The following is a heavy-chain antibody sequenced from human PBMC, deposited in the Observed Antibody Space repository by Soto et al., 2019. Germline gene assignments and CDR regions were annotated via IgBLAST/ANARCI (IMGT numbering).Heavy chain of an antibody. D-gene: IGHD4-17*01. Sequence: SETLSLTCTVSGGSISSYYWSWIRQPPGKGLEWIGYIYYSGSTNYNPSLKSRVTISVDTSKNQFSLKLSSVTAADTAVYYCARGVMGYDYGDLDYFDYWGQGTLVTVSS. J-gene: IGHJ4*02. V-gene: IGHV4-59*01. CDR2: IYYSGST. CDR3: ARGVMGYDYGDLDYFDY. CDR1: GGSISSYY.